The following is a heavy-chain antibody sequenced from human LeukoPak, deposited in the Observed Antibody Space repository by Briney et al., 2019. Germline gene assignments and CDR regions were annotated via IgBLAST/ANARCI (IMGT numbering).Heavy chain of an antibody. V-gene: IGHV3-23*01. J-gene: IGHJ4*02. Sequence: PGGSLRLSCAASGFTFSSYAMSWVRQAPGKGLEWVSAISGSGGSTYYADSVKGRFAISRDNSKNTLYLQMNSLRAEDTAVYYCAKALGPSRYFDYWGQGTLVTVSS. CDR3: AKALGPSRYFDY. CDR2: ISGSGGST. D-gene: IGHD3-16*01. CDR1: GFTFSSYA.